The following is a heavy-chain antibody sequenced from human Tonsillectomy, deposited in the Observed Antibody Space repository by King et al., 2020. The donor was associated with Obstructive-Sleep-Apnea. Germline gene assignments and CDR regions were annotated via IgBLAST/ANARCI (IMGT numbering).Heavy chain of an antibody. J-gene: IGHJ4*02. CDR2: FYYSGSP. CDR1: GSSISSYY. CDR3: ASSYYYDASGYYYFDY. V-gene: IGHV4-59*08. Sequence: QLQESGPGLVKPSETLSLTCTVSGSSISSYYWSWIRQPPGKGLEWIGYFYYSGSPNYNPSLKSRVTISADTSKNQFSLKLSSVTAADTAVYYCASSYYYDASGYYYFDYWGQGTLVTVSS. D-gene: IGHD3-22*01.